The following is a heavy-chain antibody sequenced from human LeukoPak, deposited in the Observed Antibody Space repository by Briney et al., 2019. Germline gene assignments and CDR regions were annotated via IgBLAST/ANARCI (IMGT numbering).Heavy chain of an antibody. Sequence: ASVKVSCKASGYTFTSYGISWVRQAPGQGLEWMGWISAYNGNTNYAQKLQGRVTMTTDTSTSTAYMELRSLRSDDTAVYYCARGPLPHYYDISGFSLGWFDPWGQGTLVTVSS. CDR3: ARGPLPHYYDISGFSLGWFDP. CDR2: ISAYNGNT. V-gene: IGHV1-18*01. D-gene: IGHD3-22*01. CDR1: GYTFTSYG. J-gene: IGHJ5*02.